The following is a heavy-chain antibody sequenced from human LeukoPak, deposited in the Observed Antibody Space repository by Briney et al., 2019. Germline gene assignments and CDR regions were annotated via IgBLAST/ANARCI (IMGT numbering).Heavy chain of an antibody. Sequence: TGGSLRLSCAASGLTFNNYAMSWVRQAPGKGLEWVSGITGSGRTTYYADSVKGRFTISRDNSKNSLYLQINSLRAEDTAVYYCAKVKDYYYNGMDVWGQGTAVTVSS. CDR2: ITGSGRTT. CDR3: AKVKDYYYNGMDV. CDR1: GLTFNNYA. J-gene: IGHJ6*02. V-gene: IGHV3-23*01.